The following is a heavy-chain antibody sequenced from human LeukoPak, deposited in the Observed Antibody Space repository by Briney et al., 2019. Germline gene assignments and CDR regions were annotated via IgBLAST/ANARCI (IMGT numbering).Heavy chain of an antibody. CDR2: IYYRGRT. CDR3: ARGQQWLPHFDY. J-gene: IGHJ4*02. CDR1: GGSISRGDYY. D-gene: IGHD6-19*01. V-gene: IGHV4-30-4*08. Sequence: PSETLSLTCTVSGGSISRGDYYWSWIRQPPGKGLEWIGYIYYRGRTYYNPSLKSRVTISVDTSKNQFSLKLSSVTAADTAVYYCARGQQWLPHFDYWGQGTLVTVSS.